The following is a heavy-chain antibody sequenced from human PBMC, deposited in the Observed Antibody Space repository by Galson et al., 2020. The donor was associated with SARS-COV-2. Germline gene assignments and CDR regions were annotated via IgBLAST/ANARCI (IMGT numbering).Heavy chain of an antibody. CDR1: GGSISSSSYY. CDR3: ARDRTFYGDSFWWGRRGVNWFDP. Sequence: SETLSLTCTVSGGSISSSSYYWGWIRQPPGKGLEWNGSIYYSGSTYYNPSLKSRVTISVDTSKNQFSLKLSSVTAADTAVYYCARDRTFYGDSFWWGRRGVNWFDPWGQGTLVTVSS. D-gene: IGHD4-17*01. V-gene: IGHV4-39*07. CDR2: IYYSGST. J-gene: IGHJ5*02.